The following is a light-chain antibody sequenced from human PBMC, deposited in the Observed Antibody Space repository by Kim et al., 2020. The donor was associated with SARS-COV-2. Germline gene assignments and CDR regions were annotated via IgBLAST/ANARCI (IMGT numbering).Light chain of an antibody. CDR2: WAS. Sequence: ATMYDKSSQSVLSSANNKDSLAWFQQKPEQQPKLLIYWASTRESGVPDRFSGSVSGTDFTLTISSLQAEDVAVYYCQQYNSIPRTFGQGTKVDIK. CDR3: QQYNSIPRT. CDR1: QSVLSSANNKDS. J-gene: IGKJ1*01. V-gene: IGKV4-1*01.